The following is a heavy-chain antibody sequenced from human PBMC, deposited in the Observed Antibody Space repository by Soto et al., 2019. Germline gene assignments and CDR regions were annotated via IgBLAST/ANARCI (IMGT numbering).Heavy chain of an antibody. D-gene: IGHD2-15*01. Sequence: SETLSLTCTVSGGSISSYYWSWIRQPPGKGLEWIGYIYYSGSTNYNPSLKSRVTISVDTSKNQFSLKLSSVTAADTAVHYCARDLKYCSGGSCYYREAFDIWGQGTMVTV. CDR2: IYYSGST. CDR1: GGSISSYY. CDR3: ARDLKYCSGGSCYYREAFDI. V-gene: IGHV4-59*01. J-gene: IGHJ3*02.